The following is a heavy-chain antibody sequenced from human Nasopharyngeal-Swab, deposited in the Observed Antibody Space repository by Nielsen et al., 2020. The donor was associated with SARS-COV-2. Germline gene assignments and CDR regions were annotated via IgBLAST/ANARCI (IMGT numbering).Heavy chain of an antibody. CDR3: ARHGGAAAETS. V-gene: IGHV5-51*01. Sequence: GESLKISSTASRYTFVSYCIGWVRQMPGKGLEWMGIIYPGDSDIRYSPSFQGQVISSADNSISTAYLQWSSLKASDTAMYYCARHGGAAAETSWGQGTVVTVSS. CDR1: RYTFVSYC. CDR2: IYPGDSDI. D-gene: IGHD6-13*01. J-gene: IGHJ5*02.